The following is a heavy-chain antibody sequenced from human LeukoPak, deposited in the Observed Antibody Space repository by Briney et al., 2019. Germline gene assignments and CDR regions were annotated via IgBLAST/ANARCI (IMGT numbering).Heavy chain of an antibody. CDR1: GYSFTSYW. CDR3: ASSTLTYYYDSSGYPLQNYFDY. CDR2: IYPGDSDT. J-gene: IGHJ4*02. Sequence: GESLKISCKGSGYSFTSYWIGWVRQMPGKGLEWMGIIYPGDSDTRYSPSFQGQVTISADKSISTAYLQWSSLKASDTAMYYCASSTLTYYYDSSGYPLQNYFDYWGQGTLITVSS. V-gene: IGHV5-51*01. D-gene: IGHD3-22*01.